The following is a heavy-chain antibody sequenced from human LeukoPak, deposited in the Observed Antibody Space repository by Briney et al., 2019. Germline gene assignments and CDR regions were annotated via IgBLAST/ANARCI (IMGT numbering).Heavy chain of an antibody. Sequence: ASVKVSCKASGYTFTSYGISWVRQAPGQGLEWMGWISAYNGNTNYAQKFQGRVTMTRDTSISTAYMELSRLRSDDTAVYYCARDSGVAAPLYDYWGQGTLVTVSS. D-gene: IGHD6-19*01. CDR3: ARDSGVAAPLYDY. J-gene: IGHJ4*02. CDR1: GYTFTSYG. CDR2: ISAYNGNT. V-gene: IGHV1-18*01.